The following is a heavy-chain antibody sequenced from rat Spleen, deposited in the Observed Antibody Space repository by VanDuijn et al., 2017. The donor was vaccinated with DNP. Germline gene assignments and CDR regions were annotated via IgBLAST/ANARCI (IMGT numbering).Heavy chain of an antibody. CDR1: GFTFNNYW. V-gene: IGHV5-31*01. J-gene: IGHJ1*01. Sequence: EVQLVESGGGPVQPGRSLKLSCVASGFTFNNYWMTWIRQAPKKGLEWVATINDDGSSTYYRDSVKGRFTISRDNAKSTLYLQMDSLRSEDTATYYCARRRSIYWYFDFWGPGTVVTVSS. CDR3: ARRRSIYWYFDF. CDR2: INDDGSST. D-gene: IGHD1-2*01.